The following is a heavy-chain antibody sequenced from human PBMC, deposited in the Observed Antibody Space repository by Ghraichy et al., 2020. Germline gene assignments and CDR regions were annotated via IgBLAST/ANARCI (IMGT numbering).Heavy chain of an antibody. CDR1: GFTFSNYW. Sequence: GGSLRLSCAASGFTFSNYWMTWVRQAPGKGLEWVANIKQDGNDKYYVDSMKGRFTISRDNAKNLLYLQMNSLRAEDTAIYYCARADTVLMVYANALDYWGRGTLVTVSS. D-gene: IGHD2-8*01. J-gene: IGHJ4*02. V-gene: IGHV3-7*04. CDR2: IKQDGNDK. CDR3: ARADTVLMVYANALDY.